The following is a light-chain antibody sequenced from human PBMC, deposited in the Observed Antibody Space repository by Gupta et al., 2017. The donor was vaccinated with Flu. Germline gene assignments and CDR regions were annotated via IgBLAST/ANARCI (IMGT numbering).Light chain of an antibody. CDR3: CSYAGSSTWV. Sequence: QSALTQCASVSGSPGQSITISCTGTSSDIGSYNLVSWYQQHPGKAPKLMIYEANKRPSGVSDRFSGSKSGNTASVTISGLQAEDEADYYCCSYAGSSTWVFGGGTKLTVL. J-gene: IGLJ3*02. CDR1: SSDIGSYNL. CDR2: EAN. V-gene: IGLV2-23*01.